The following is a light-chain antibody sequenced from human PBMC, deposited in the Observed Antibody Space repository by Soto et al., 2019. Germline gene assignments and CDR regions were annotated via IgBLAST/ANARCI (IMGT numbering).Light chain of an antibody. CDR3: RSYRTTTNSVV. Sequence: QSVLTQPASVSGSPGQSVTISCTGTSGDVGSYNYVSWYQQRPGKAPQLLIYEVTNRPSGISSRFSGSRSGNTASLTISGLQVEDEADYYCRSYRTTTNSVVFGGGTNVTVL. V-gene: IGLV2-14*01. CDR2: EVT. CDR1: SGDVGSYNY. J-gene: IGLJ3*02.